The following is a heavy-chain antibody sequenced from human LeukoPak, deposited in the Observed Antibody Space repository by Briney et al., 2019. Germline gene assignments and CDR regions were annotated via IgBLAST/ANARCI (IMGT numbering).Heavy chain of an antibody. CDR2: IYYSGST. CDR1: GGSISSYY. D-gene: IGHD1-14*01. CDR3: ARVGRDDRALYYFDY. Sequence: SETLSLTCTVSGGSISSYYWSWIRQPPGKGLEWIRYIYYSGSTNYNPSLKSRVTISVDTSKNQFSLKLSSVTAADTAVYYCARVGRDDRALYYFDYWGQGTLVTVSS. V-gene: IGHV4-59*01. J-gene: IGHJ4*02.